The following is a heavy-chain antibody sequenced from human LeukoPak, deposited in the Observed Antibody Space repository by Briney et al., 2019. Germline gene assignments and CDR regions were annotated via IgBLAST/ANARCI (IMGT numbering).Heavy chain of an antibody. CDR3: ATQDRGYYYYGMDV. Sequence: GASVKVSCKVSGYTLTELSMHWVRQAPGKGLEWMGGFDPEDGETIYAQKFQGRVTMIEDTSTDTAYMELSSLRSEDTAVYYCATQDRGYYYYGMDVWGQGTTVTVSS. V-gene: IGHV1-24*01. CDR1: GYTLTELS. CDR2: FDPEDGET. J-gene: IGHJ6*02. D-gene: IGHD3-10*01.